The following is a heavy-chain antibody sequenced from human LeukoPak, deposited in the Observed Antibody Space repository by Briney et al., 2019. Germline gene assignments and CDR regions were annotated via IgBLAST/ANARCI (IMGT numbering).Heavy chain of an antibody. J-gene: IGHJ4*02. D-gene: IGHD7-27*01. CDR3: ARDHNWGPDY. V-gene: IGHV1-2*02. Sequence: ASVKVSCMALGYTFTDHYFHWLRQAPGQGVEWMGWIHPGRGDTNYAQKFQGRVSLTRDTSISTAYMELSRLTSDDTAVYYCARDHNWGPDYWGQGTLVSVSS. CDR2: IHPGRGDT. CDR1: GYTFTDHY.